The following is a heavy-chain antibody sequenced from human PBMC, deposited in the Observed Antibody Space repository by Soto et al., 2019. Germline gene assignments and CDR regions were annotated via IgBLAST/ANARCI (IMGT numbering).Heavy chain of an antibody. CDR2: ISWNSAYI. J-gene: IGHJ4*02. Sequence: EVQLVESGGGLVQPGRSLRLSCVASGFTFDDYAMHWVRQVPGKGLEWVSVISWNSAYIGYADSVKGRFTISRDNAKNSVSLQMNSLRTEDTALYYCASTYSGYEDFDYRGQGTLVTVSS. D-gene: IGHD5-12*01. CDR3: ASTYSGYEDFDY. CDR1: GFTFDDYA. V-gene: IGHV3-9*01.